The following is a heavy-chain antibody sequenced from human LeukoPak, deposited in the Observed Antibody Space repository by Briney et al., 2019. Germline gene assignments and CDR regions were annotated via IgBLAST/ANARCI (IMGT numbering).Heavy chain of an antibody. J-gene: IGHJ6*03. CDR2: IWYEGSNK. D-gene: IGHD3-3*01. CDR3: AKDGGYDFWSGQQCYYYYMDV. V-gene: IGHV3-33*06. CDR1: GVTLRSHR. Sequence: GGSLRLSCAASGVTLRSHRVHWVRQAPDKGGECVANIWYEGSNKYYADSVKGRFTISRDNSKNTLYLQMNSLRAEDTAVYYCAKDGGYDFWSGQQCYYYYMDVWGKGTTVTVSS.